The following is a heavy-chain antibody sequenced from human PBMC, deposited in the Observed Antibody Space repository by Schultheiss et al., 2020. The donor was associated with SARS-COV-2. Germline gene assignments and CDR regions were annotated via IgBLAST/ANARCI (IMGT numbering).Heavy chain of an antibody. J-gene: IGHJ6*03. CDR1: GGSISSYY. Sequence: SQTLSLTCTVSGGSISSYYWSWIRQPPGKGLEWIGYIYYSGSTYYNPSLKSRVTISVDTSKNQFSLKLSSVTAADTAVYYCARGPYCSSTSCYIARYYYYYMDVWGKGTTVTVSS. CDR3: ARGPYCSSTSCYIARYYYYYMDV. D-gene: IGHD2-2*02. V-gene: IGHV4-59*01. CDR2: IYYSGST.